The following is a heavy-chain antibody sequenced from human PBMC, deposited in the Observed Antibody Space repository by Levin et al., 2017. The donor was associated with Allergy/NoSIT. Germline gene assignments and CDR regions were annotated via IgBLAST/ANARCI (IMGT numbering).Heavy chain of an antibody. D-gene: IGHD2-15*01. CDR3: AKRGYCSGNTCQSHDAIDV. Sequence: PGGSLRLSCAASGFQFSLYGMHWVRQAPGKGLEWVALIVFDGNDQYYADSVKGRFTISRDNSKNTLYLQMSSLRENDTAIYYCAKRGYCSGNTCQSHDAIDVWGQGTLAIVSS. V-gene: IGHV3-30*18. CDR2: IVFDGNDQ. J-gene: IGHJ3*01. CDR1: GFQFSLYG.